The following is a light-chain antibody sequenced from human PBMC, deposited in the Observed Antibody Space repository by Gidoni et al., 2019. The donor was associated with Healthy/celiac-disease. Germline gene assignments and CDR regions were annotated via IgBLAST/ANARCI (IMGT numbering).Light chain of an antibody. Sequence: QSALTQPASVSGSPGQPITISCTGTSSDVGGYNYVSWYQQHPGKAPNLMIYDVSNRPSGVSSRFSGSKSGNTASLTFSGLQAEDEADYYCSSYTSSSTRVFGTGTKVTVL. CDR1: SSDVGGYNY. CDR3: SSYTSSSTRV. J-gene: IGLJ1*01. V-gene: IGLV2-14*03. CDR2: DVS.